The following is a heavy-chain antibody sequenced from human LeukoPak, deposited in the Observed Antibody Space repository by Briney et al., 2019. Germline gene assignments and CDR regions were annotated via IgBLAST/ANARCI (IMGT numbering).Heavy chain of an antibody. Sequence: SETLSLTCTVSGDSITSYFWSWIRQPPGKGLEWVGYIFYSGITNYNPSLKSRVTISVDTSKNQFSLKLSSVTAADTAVYYCARGGAPGYSYGYGGKACDYWGQGTLVTVSS. CDR2: IFYSGIT. CDR3: ARGGAPGYSYGYGGKACDY. V-gene: IGHV4-59*01. J-gene: IGHJ4*02. CDR1: GDSITSYF. D-gene: IGHD5-18*01.